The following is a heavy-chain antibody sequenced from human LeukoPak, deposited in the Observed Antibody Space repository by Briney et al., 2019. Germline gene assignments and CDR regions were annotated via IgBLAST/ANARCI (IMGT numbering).Heavy chain of an antibody. CDR1: GFTFSTYA. J-gene: IGHJ4*02. CDR3: ARFGMDYFDY. CDR2: VTAGGATT. Sequence: PGGSLRLSCAASGFTFSTYAMAWVRQAPGKRLEWVSGVTAGGATTFYADSVKGRFTISRDNSKNTLYLQMNSLRAEDTAVYYCARFGMDYFDYWGQGTLVTVSS. V-gene: IGHV3-23*01. D-gene: IGHD1-14*01.